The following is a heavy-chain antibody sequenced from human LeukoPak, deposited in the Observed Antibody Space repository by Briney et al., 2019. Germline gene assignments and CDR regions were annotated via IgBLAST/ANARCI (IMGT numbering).Heavy chain of an antibody. CDR2: INPNSGGT. CDR1: GYTFTGYY. Sequence: ASVKVSCKASGYTFTGYYMHWVRQAPGQGLEWMGWINPNSGGTNYAQKFQGRVTMTRDTSISTAYMELSRLRSDDTAVYYCARSSWQLNTHAYYFDYWGQGTLVTVSS. CDR3: ARSSWQLNTHAYYFDY. J-gene: IGHJ4*02. D-gene: IGHD6-6*01. V-gene: IGHV1-2*02.